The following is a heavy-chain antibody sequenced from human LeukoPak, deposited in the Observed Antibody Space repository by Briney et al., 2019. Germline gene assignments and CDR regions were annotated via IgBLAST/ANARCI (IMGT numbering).Heavy chain of an antibody. CDR1: GGSISSYY. J-gene: IGHJ5*02. CDR2: MHYSGST. D-gene: IGHD3-16*01. CDR3: ARRNGGNWFDP. Sequence: SETLSLTCSVSGGSISSYYWSWIRQPPGKGLEWIGYMHYSGSTNYNPFLKSRVTISVDTSKNQISLKLSSVTAADTAVYYCARRNGGNWFDPWGQGTLVTVSS. V-gene: IGHV4-59*08.